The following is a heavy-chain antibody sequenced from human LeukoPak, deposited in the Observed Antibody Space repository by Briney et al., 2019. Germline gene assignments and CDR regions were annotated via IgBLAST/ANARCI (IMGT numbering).Heavy chain of an antibody. CDR1: GGSISSYY. CDR2: IYYSGST. J-gene: IGHJ4*02. V-gene: IGHV4-59*08. CDR3: ARRHDSSGYYPGHFDY. Sequence: SETLSLTCTVSGGSISSYYWGWIRQPPGKGLEWIGYIYYSGSTNYNPSLKSRVTISVDTSKNQFSLRLSSVTAADTAVYYCARRHDSSGYYPGHFDYWGQGTLVTVSS. D-gene: IGHD3-22*01.